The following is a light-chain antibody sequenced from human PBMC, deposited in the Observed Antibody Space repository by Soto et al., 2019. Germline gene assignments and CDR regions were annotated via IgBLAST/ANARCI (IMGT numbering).Light chain of an antibody. CDR3: MQAVQTPWT. CDR1: QSLLHSNGYNY. V-gene: IGKV2-28*01. CDR2: LGS. J-gene: IGKJ1*01. Sequence: DLVMTQSPLSLPVTPGEPASISCWSSQSLLHSNGYNYFDWYLQKPGQSPQLPIYLGSNRASGVPDRFSGSGSGTDFTLKISRVEAEDVGVYYCMQAVQTPWTFGQGTKVDIK.